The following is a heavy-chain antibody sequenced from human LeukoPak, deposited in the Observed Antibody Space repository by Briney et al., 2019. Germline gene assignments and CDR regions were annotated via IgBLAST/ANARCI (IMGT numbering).Heavy chain of an antibody. D-gene: IGHD5-24*01. CDR2: ISGSGGST. V-gene: IGHV3-23*01. J-gene: IGHJ4*02. CDR3: VERDAGGLDY. Sequence: GGSLRLSCAASGFTFSSYAMSWVRQAPGKGLKWVSAISGSGGSTYYADSVKGRFTISRDSFKNTVYLQMNSLRVEDTAVYYCVERDAGGLDYWGQGTLVTVSS. CDR1: GFTFSSYA.